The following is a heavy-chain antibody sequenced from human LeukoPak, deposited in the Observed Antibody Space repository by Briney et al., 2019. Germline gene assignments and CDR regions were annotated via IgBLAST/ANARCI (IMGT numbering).Heavy chain of an antibody. V-gene: IGHV3-48*02. Sequence: PGGSLRLSRVASGYPFSSCSMNWIRQAPGKGLEWVSYISVSGGVRSYADSVKGRFTISRDDARNSLYLQMNSLKDEDTAVYYCRFVVVTGQFDYWGQGTLVTVSS. CDR2: ISVSGGVR. CDR1: GYPFSSCS. D-gene: IGHD2-21*02. J-gene: IGHJ4*02. CDR3: RFVVVTGQFDY.